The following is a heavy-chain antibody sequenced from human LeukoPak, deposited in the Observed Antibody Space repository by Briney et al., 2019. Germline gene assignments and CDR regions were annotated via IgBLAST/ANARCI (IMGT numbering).Heavy chain of an antibody. V-gene: IGHV4-34*01. J-gene: IGHJ4*02. CDR2: INHSGST. Sequence: SETLSLTCAVYGGSFSGYYWSWIRQPPGKGLEWIGEINHSGSTNYNPSLKSRVTISVDTSKNQFSLKLSSVTAADTAVYYCARGWYVDSWGQGTLVTVSS. CDR3: ARGWYVDS. CDR1: GGSFSGYY.